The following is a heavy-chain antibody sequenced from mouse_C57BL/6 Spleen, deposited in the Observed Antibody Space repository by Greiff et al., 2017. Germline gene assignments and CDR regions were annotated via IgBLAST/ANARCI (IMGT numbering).Heavy chain of an antibody. CDR3: AIYDGYYGFAY. V-gene: IGHV1-52*01. Sequence: QVQLQQPGAELVRPGSSVKLSCKASGYTFTSYWMHWVKQRPIQGLEWIGNIDPSDSETHYNQKFKDKATLTVDKSSSTAYMQLSSLTSADSAVYYCAIYDGYYGFAYWGQGTLVTVSA. CDR1: GYTFTSYW. D-gene: IGHD2-3*01. J-gene: IGHJ3*01. CDR2: IDPSDSET.